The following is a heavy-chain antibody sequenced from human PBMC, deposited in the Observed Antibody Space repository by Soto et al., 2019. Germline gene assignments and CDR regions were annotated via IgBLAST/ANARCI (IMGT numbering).Heavy chain of an antibody. CDR2: IYHSGST. V-gene: IGHV4-59*12. D-gene: IGHD6-13*01. J-gene: IGHJ4*02. Sequence: PSETLSLTCSVSGASITSAYWNWIRQPPGKGLEWVGEIYHSGSTNYNPSLKSRVTISVDTSKNQFSLKLSSVTAADTAVYYCAREKPYSSSWYHDYWGQGTLVTVSS. CDR1: GASITSAY. CDR3: AREKPYSSSWYHDY.